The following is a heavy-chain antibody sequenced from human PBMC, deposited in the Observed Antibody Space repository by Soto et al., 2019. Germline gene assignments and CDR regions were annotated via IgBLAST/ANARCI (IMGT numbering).Heavy chain of an antibody. CDR1: GFTFSSYS. CDR3: ARDSTPRSIDS. V-gene: IGHV3-48*01. CDR2: ISSSSGTI. J-gene: IGHJ4*02. Sequence: EVQLVESGGGLVQPGGSLRLSCSASGFTFSSYSMNWVRQAPGKGLDWVSYISSSSGTIYYADSVKGRFTISRDNAKNSLYLQMNSLRADDTAVYYCARDSTPRSIDSWGQGTLVTVSS.